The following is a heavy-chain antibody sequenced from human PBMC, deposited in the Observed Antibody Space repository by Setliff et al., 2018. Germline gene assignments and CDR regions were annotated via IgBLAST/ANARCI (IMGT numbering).Heavy chain of an antibody. CDR3: VRDRYGRNSDGSGVYNWFDS. CDR2: VYSTAST. CDR1: GASISSGSHY. D-gene: IGHD2-15*01. J-gene: IGHJ5*01. V-gene: IGHV4-61*09. Sequence: PSETLSLTCNVSGASISSGSHYWSWIRQSAGEKPTWIGHVYSTASTNYNPSFESRVSISVDKSNNQFSLKMTSVTAADTAMYYCVRDRYGRNSDGSGVYNWFDSWGQGILVTVSS.